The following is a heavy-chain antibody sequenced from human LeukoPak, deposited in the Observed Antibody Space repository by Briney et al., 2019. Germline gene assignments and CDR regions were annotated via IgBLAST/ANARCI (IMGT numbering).Heavy chain of an antibody. D-gene: IGHD2-15*01. V-gene: IGHV3-64*01. Sequence: GGSLRLSCAASGFTFSSYAMYWVRQAPGKGLEYVSAISTYGGSTYYANSVKGRFTISRDNSKNTLYLQMGSLRTEDMAVYYCARVAARVSLDYWGQGTLVTVSS. CDR2: ISTYGGST. CDR1: GFTFSSYA. J-gene: IGHJ4*02. CDR3: ARVAARVSLDY.